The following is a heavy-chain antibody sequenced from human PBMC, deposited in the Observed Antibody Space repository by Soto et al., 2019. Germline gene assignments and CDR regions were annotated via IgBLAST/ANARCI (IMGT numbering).Heavy chain of an antibody. CDR2: IYSGGST. CDR1: GFTFSNS. D-gene: IGHD6-19*01. Sequence: GGSLRLSCAASGFTFSNSMSWVRQAPGEGLEWVSIIYSGGSTYYADSVQGRFTISRDTSKNTLYLQMNSLRAEDTAVYFCATGRGSAWYYKYWGQGTQVTVSS. V-gene: IGHV3-66*01. J-gene: IGHJ4*02. CDR3: ATGRGSAWYYKY.